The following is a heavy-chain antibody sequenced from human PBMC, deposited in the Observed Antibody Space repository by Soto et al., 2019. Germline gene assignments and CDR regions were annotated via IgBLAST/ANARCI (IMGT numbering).Heavy chain of an antibody. CDR2: ISAYNGNT. Sequence: QVQLVQSGAEVKKPGASVKVSCEASGYTYTSYGISRVRQAAGQGLEWMGWISAYNGNTNYAQKLQGRVTMTTDTSTSTAYMELRSLRSDDTAVYYCARDSAGVHFIAARNYGMDVWGQGTTVTVSS. V-gene: IGHV1-18*01. CDR3: ARDSAGVHFIAARNYGMDV. J-gene: IGHJ6*02. CDR1: GYTYTSYG. D-gene: IGHD6-6*01.